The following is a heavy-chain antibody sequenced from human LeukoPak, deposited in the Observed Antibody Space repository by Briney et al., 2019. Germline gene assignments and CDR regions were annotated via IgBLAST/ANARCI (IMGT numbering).Heavy chain of an antibody. Sequence: PGGSLRLSCAASGFTVSSNYMSWVRQAPGKGLEWVSVIYSGGSTYYADSVKGRFTISRDNSKNTLYLQMNSLRAEDTAVYYCGKAMITFGGVIVQPDYWGQGTLVTVSS. D-gene: IGHD3-16*02. CDR1: GFTVSSNY. CDR3: GKAMITFGGVIVQPDY. CDR2: IYSGGST. J-gene: IGHJ4*02. V-gene: IGHV3-66*01.